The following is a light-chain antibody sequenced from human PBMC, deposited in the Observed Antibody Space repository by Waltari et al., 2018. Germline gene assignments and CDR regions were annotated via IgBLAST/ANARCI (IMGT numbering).Light chain of an antibody. CDR3: QQYNKWPPLT. Sequence: EVLMTQSPATLSVSPGERVTLSCRASQNIHDNLAWYQQKPGQAPRLLIYGASTRATDIPARFRGSGSGTVFTLTINSLQSEDLGIYYCQQYNKWPPLTFGGGTKVEIK. J-gene: IGKJ4*01. CDR1: QNIHDN. CDR2: GAS. V-gene: IGKV3-15*01.